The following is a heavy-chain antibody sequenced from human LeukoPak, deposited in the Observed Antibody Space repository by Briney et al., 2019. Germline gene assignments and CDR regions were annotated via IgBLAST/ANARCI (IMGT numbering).Heavy chain of an antibody. V-gene: IGHV7-4-1*02. J-gene: IGHJ6*03. CDR2: INTNTGNP. Sequence: ASVKVPCRASGYTFTNYAINWVRQAPGQGLEWMGWINTNTGNPTYAQGFTGRFVFSLDTSVSTAYLQISSLKAEDTAVYYCARSGGSGTHYARYYYYYMDVWGKGTTVTVSS. D-gene: IGHD3-10*01. CDR3: ARSGGSGTHYARYYYYYMDV. CDR1: GYTFTNYA.